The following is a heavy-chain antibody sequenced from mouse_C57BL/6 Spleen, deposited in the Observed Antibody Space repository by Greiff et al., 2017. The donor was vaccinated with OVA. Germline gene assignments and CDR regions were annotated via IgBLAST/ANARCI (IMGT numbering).Heavy chain of an antibody. V-gene: IGHV1-82*01. Sequence: QVQLQQSGPELVKPGASVKISCKASGYAFSSSWMNWVKQRPGKGLEWIGRIYPGDGDTNYNGKFKGKATLTADKSSSTAYMQLSSLTSEDSAVYFCARGYSGSSYLYAMDYWGQGTSVTVSS. D-gene: IGHD1-1*01. J-gene: IGHJ4*01. CDR3: ARGYSGSSYLYAMDY. CDR2: IYPGDGDT. CDR1: GYAFSSSW.